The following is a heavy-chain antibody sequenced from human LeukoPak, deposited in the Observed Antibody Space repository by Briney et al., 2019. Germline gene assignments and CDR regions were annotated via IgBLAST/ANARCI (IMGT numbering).Heavy chain of an antibody. Sequence: KTSETLSLTCTVSGGSISSSSYYWGWIRQPPGKGLEWIGSIYYSGSTYYNPSLKSRVTISVDTSKNQFSLKLSSVTAADTAVYYCARSPTLDVWGSRNWFDPWGQGTLVTVSS. J-gene: IGHJ5*02. CDR3: ARSPTLDVWGSRNWFDP. CDR2: IYYSGST. CDR1: GGSISSSSYY. V-gene: IGHV4-39*01. D-gene: IGHD3-16*01.